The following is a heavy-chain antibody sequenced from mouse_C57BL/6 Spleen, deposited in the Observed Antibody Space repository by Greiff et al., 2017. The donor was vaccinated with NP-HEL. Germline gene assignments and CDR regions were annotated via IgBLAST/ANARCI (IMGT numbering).Heavy chain of an antibody. V-gene: IGHV1-4*01. CDR3: ARSELGRTGYYFDY. J-gene: IGHJ2*01. CDR1: GYTFTSYT. D-gene: IGHD4-1*01. Sequence: VKVVESGAELARPGASVKMSCKASGYTFTSYTMHWVKQRPGQGLEWIGYINPSSGYTKYNQKFKDKATLTADKSSSTAYMQLSSLTSEDSAVYYCARSELGRTGYYFDYWGQGTTLTVSS. CDR2: INPSSGYT.